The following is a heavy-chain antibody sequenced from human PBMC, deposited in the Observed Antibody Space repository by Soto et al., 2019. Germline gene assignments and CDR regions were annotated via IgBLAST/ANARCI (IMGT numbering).Heavy chain of an antibody. D-gene: IGHD4-17*01. J-gene: IGHJ4*02. CDR2: ISGSGGST. V-gene: IGHV3-23*01. CDR3: AKCSLGMITVTALDY. CDR1: GFTFSSYA. Sequence: GGSLRLSCAASGFTFSSYAMSWVRQAPGKGLEWVSAISGSGGSTYYADSVKGRFTISRDNSKNTLYLQMNSLRAEDTAVYYCAKCSLGMITVTALDYWGQGTLVTVSS.